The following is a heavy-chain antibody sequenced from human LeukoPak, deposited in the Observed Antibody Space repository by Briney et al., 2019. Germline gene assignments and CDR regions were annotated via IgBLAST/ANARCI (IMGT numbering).Heavy chain of an antibody. CDR1: GFTFSTSG. D-gene: IGHD4-17*01. CDR3: ARGPRYYGDYFDY. J-gene: IGHJ4*02. Sequence: GGSLRLSCAASGFTFSTSGMHWVRQAPGKGLEWVAVIWYDGSNKYYADSVKGRFTISRDNSKNTLYLQMNSPRAEDTAVYYCARGPRYYGDYFDYWGQGTLVTVSS. V-gene: IGHV3-33*01. CDR2: IWYDGSNK.